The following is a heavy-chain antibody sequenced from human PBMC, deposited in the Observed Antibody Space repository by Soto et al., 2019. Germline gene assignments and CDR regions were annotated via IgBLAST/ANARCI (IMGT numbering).Heavy chain of an antibody. J-gene: IGHJ6*02. D-gene: IGHD3-3*01. CDR2: INAGNGNT. Sequence: ASVKVSCKASGYTFTSYAMHWVRQARGQRLEWMGWINAGNGNTKYSQKFQGRVTITRDTSASTAYMELSSLRSEDTAVYYCARDTHSYYDFWSGYYGGGYYYYGMDVWGQGTTVTVSS. V-gene: IGHV1-3*01. CDR3: ARDTHSYYDFWSGYYGGGYYYYGMDV. CDR1: GYTFTSYA.